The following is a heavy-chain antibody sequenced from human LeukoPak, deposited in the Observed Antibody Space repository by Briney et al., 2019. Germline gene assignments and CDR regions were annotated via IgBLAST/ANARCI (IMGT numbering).Heavy chain of an antibody. V-gene: IGHV4-39*07. CDR3: ARKCITLVRGVWEEYYFDY. CDR2: IYFSGST. J-gene: IGHJ4*02. CDR1: GGSISSGDYY. Sequence: PSETLSLTCTVSGGSISSGDYYWGWIRQPPGKGLEWIGSIYFSGSTYYNPSLKSRVTISVDTSKNQFSLKLNSVTAADTAVYYCARKCITLVRGVWEEYYFDYWGQGTLVTVSS. D-gene: IGHD3-10*01.